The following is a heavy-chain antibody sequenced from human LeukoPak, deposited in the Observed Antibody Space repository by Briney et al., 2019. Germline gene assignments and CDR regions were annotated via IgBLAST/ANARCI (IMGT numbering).Heavy chain of an antibody. CDR3: ARVSIAARLLDY. D-gene: IGHD6-6*01. J-gene: IGHJ4*02. Sequence: GSLRLSCAASGFTFSSYSMNWVRQAPGKGLEWVSSISSSSSYIYYADSVKGRFTISRDNAKNSLYLQMNSLRAEDTAVYYCARVSIAARLLDYWGQGTLVTVSS. V-gene: IGHV3-21*01. CDR1: GFTFSSYS. CDR2: ISSSSSYI.